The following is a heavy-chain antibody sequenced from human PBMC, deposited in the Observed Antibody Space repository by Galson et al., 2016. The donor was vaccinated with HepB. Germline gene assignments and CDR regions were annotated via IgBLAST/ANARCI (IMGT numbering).Heavy chain of an antibody. V-gene: IGHV3-9*01. CDR3: AKDISLVLSDGLDV. CDR1: GFTFDDYA. CDR2: ISWNSGSR. Sequence: SLRLSCAASGFTFDDYATHWVRQGPGEGLEWVSGISWNSGSRAYADSVKGRFTISRDNAKNSLYLQMNSLRAEDTALYYCAKDISLVLSDGLDVWGQGTTVIVSS. J-gene: IGHJ6*02. D-gene: IGHD3-10*01.